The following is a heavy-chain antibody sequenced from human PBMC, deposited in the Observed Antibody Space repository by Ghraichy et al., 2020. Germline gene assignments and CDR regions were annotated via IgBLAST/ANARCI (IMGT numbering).Heavy chain of an antibody. Sequence: LSLTCAASGFTVSSNYMSWVRQAPGKGLEWVSVIYSGGSTYYADSVKGRFTISRDNSKNTLYLQMNSLRAEDTAVYYCAREARDGDYGMDVWGQGTTVTVSS. J-gene: IGHJ6*02. CDR3: AREARDGDYGMDV. CDR2: IYSGGST. D-gene: IGHD5-24*01. V-gene: IGHV3-53*01. CDR1: GFTVSSNY.